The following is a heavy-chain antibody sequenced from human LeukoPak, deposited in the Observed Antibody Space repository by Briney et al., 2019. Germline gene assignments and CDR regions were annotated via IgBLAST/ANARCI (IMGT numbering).Heavy chain of an antibody. CDR3: ATSVGSLLQPEEAFDL. Sequence: SETLSLTCTVSGDSISSTYYWGWIRQPPGRGLEWIGNIYHDGSTDYKSSLKSRVTISRNTSKKQSSLTLTSLTATDTAVYFCATSVGSLLQPEEAFDLSGQGTMITVSS. CDR1: GDSISSTYY. V-gene: IGHV4-38-2*02. CDR2: IYHDGST. J-gene: IGHJ3*01. D-gene: IGHD1-14*01.